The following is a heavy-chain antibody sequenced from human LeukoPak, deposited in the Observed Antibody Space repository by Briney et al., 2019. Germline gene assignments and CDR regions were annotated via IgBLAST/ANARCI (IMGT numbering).Heavy chain of an antibody. CDR2: ISYDGSNT. CDR3: VKASSSSPQYNWFDA. Sequence: GGSLRLSCAASGFTFSNYGMHWVRQAPGKGLEWVADISYDGSNTYYADSVKGRFTISRDNSKNTLYLQMNSLRAEDTALYYCVKASSSSPQYNWFDAWGQGTLVTVSS. J-gene: IGHJ5*02. CDR1: GFTFSNYG. V-gene: IGHV3-30*18. D-gene: IGHD6-6*01.